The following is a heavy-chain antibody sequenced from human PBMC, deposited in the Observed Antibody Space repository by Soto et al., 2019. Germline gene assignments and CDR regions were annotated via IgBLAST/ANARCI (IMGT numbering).Heavy chain of an antibody. CDR3: IKEARGHSYARL. CDR2: ISDSGVNT. D-gene: IGHD3-16*01. Sequence: EVQLLESGGDLVHPGESLRLSCAASGFLSGHYAMDWIRQAPGTGLEWVSAISDSGVNTYYADSVKGRFTISRDNSKNALYLEMKSLRAGDTAVYYCIKEARGHSYARLWGRGTPVTVSS. V-gene: IGHV3-23*01. J-gene: IGHJ4*02. CDR1: GFLSGHYA.